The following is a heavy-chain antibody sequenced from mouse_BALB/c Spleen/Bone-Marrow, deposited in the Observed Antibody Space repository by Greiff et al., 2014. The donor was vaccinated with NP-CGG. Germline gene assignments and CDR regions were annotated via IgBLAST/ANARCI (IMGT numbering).Heavy chain of an antibody. CDR3: ARWEYYAMDY. J-gene: IGHJ4*01. Sequence: VQLQQSGAELVKPGASVKLSCTASGFNIKDTYMHWVKQRPEQGLEWIGRIDPANGNTKYDPKFQGKATISADTSSNTAYLQLSSLTSEDTAVYYCARWEYYAMDYWGQGTSVTVSS. CDR2: IDPANGNT. V-gene: IGHV14-3*02. CDR1: GFNIKDTY. D-gene: IGHD4-1*01.